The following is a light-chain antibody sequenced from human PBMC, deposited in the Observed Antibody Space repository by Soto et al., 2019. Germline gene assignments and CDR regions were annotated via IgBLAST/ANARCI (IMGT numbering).Light chain of an antibody. J-gene: IGLJ1*01. Sequence: QSVLTQPASVSGSPGQPITISCTGTSSDVGGYNLVSWYQQHPGKAPKLIIYHGSKRPSGVSVRFSGSKSGNTASLAISGLQAEDEADYYCCSYASSSPNYDFGPGTKLTVL. CDR2: HGS. CDR3: CSYASSSPNYD. V-gene: IGLV2-23*01. CDR1: SSDVGGYNL.